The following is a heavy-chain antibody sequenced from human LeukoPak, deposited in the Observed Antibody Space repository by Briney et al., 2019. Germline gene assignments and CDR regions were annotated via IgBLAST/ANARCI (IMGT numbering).Heavy chain of an antibody. J-gene: IGHJ4*02. CDR2: SIPILGAP. D-gene: IGHD6-19*01. V-gene: IGHV1-69*13. Sequence: ASVNVSCKASGGTFSSYVISWVRQAPGQGLEWMGRSIPILGAPNYAQKFQGRVTITADESTGTAYMELRSLRSEDTAVYYCARGALTTGPIAVETTHFDYWGQGTPVAVSS. CDR3: ARGALTTGPIAVETTHFDY. CDR1: GGTFSSYV.